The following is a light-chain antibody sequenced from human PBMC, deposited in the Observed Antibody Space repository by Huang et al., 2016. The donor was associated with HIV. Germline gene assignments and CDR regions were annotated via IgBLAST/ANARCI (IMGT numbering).Light chain of an antibody. CDR1: QSISSY. Sequence: EIVLTQSPASLFLSPGERATLSCRASQSISSYLAWYQQKPGQAPRLLIYDVSNRATGIPARFSGSGSGTDFTLAISSLEPEDFALYYCQQRANWPYTFGQGTKLEI. J-gene: IGKJ2*01. V-gene: IGKV3-11*01. CDR3: QQRANWPYT. CDR2: DVS.